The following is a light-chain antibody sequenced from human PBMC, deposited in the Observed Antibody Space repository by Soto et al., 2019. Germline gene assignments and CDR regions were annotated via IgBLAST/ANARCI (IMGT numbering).Light chain of an antibody. CDR1: QSLSSS. Sequence: KVLTQSPGTLYMSQGERDTLSCRSSQSLSSSLAWYQQKHGQAPRLLIYSTSRRATGVPVRFTGSGSGTDFTLTISSLQSEDFGVYFCQQYDNCPWTFGHGTKVDI. CDR3: QQYDNCPWT. J-gene: IGKJ1*01. V-gene: IGKV3-15*01. CDR2: STS.